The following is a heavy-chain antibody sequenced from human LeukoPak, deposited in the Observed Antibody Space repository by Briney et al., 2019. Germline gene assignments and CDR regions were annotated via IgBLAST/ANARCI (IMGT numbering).Heavy chain of an antibody. D-gene: IGHD2-15*01. Sequence: SETLSLTCTVSGGSISSSSYYWGWIRQPPGKGLEWIGSIYSSGSTYYNPSLNSRVTISLDTSKNQFSLKLNSVTAADTAVYYCVVDTTSHFDYWGQGTLVTVSS. J-gene: IGHJ4*02. CDR3: VVDTTSHFDY. CDR2: IYSSGST. V-gene: IGHV4-39*07. CDR1: GGSISSSSYY.